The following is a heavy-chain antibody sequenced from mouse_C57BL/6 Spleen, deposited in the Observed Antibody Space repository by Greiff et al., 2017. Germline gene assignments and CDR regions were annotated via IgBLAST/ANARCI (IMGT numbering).Heavy chain of an antibody. CDR1: GYAFSRSW. CDR3: TRWSYDYDHDY. D-gene: IGHD2-4*01. CDR2: ISPGDGDT. J-gene: IGHJ2*01. V-gene: IGHV1-82*01. Sequence: VPLQQSGPELVKPGASVKISCKASGYAFSRSWLNWVKQRPGKGLEWIGRISPGDGDTNYTGTFKGKATLSADKSSSTAYMQLSSQTSDDCAVDISTRWSYDYDHDYWGQGTTLTVSS.